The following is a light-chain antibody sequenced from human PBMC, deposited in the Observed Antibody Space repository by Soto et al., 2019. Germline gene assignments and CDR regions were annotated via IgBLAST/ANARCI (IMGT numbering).Light chain of an antibody. CDR2: AAS. V-gene: IGKV3-11*01. CDR1: QSVTSS. Sequence: EIVLTQSPATLSLSPGETVTFSSSAGQSVTSSLAWYQQKPGHAPRLLIYAASNRDTGIPARFSGSGSGTDVSLIISSLEPEDFAVYYCQQRSNWPYTFGQGTKVEIK. J-gene: IGKJ2*01. CDR3: QQRSNWPYT.